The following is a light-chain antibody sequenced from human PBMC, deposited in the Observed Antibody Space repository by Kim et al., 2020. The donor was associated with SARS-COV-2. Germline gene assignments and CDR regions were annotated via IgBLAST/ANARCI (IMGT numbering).Light chain of an antibody. CDR1: QSVLYSSNNKNY. CDR2: WAS. CDR3: QQCYYPLLT. J-gene: IGKJ4*01. V-gene: IGKV4-1*01. Sequence: DSVMTQSPDSLAVSLGERATINCKSSQSVLYSSNNKNYLAWYQHKPGQPPKMLIYWASTRQSGVPDRFSGSGSGTDFTLTINNLQAEDVAVYYGQQCYYPLLTFGGGTKVDIK.